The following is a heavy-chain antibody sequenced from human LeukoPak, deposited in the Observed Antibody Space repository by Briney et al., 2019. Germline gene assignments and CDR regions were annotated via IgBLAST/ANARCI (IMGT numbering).Heavy chain of an antibody. V-gene: IGHV3-48*03. CDR3: ARGARGYTYGRFDY. Sequence: GGSLRLSCAASGFTFSTYEISWVLQAPGGGLEWLSYISSSGGTIYYADPVKGRFTISRDNAKNPLSLQMNSLRAEATAVYYCARGARGYTYGRFDYWGQGTLVTVSS. D-gene: IGHD5-18*01. J-gene: IGHJ4*02. CDR2: ISSSGGTI. CDR1: GFTFSTYE.